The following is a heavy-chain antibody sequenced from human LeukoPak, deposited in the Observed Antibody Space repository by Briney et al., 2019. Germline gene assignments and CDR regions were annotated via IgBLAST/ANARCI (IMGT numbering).Heavy chain of an antibody. V-gene: IGHV3-7*01. Sequence: GGSLRLSCAASGFTLSRFWMSWVRQAPGKGLEWVANIREDGSEKYYVDSVEGRFTISRDNSKSTLYLQMNSLIVEDTAVYYCAKTGFQWGYYFYYMDVWGKGTTVTVSS. D-gene: IGHD1-14*01. J-gene: IGHJ6*03. CDR2: IREDGSEK. CDR3: AKTGFQWGYYFYYMDV. CDR1: GFTLSRFW.